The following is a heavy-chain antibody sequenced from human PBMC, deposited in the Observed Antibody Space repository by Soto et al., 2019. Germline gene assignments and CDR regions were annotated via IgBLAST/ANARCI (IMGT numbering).Heavy chain of an antibody. V-gene: IGHV3-23*01. CDR2: ITDTGGEA. CDR1: GLTFGSRA. CDR3: GRGSKDSYPGSRISDF. D-gene: IGHD3-10*01. J-gene: IGHJ4*02. Sequence: EVQLLESGGDLIQPGGSLRLSCVASGLTFGSRAMSWVRQSPGEGLEWVSTITDTGGEAKYADSVRGRFAISRDNSKNTLYLQMSALRAEDSSIYFCGRGSKDSYPGSRISDFWGRGTLVTVSS.